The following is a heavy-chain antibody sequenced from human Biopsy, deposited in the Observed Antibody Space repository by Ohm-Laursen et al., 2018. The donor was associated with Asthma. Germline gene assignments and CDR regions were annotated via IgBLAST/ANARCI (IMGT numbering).Heavy chain of an antibody. J-gene: IGHJ6*02. V-gene: IGHV3-9*01. D-gene: IGHD2-21*02. CDR1: GFTFDDYG. CDR2: ISWNSGSI. Sequence: SLRLSCAASGFTFDDYGMHWVRQAPGKGLEWVSGISWNSGSIGYADSVKGRFTIARDNSKNTVYLQMNSLRAEDRAGYYCASYEVVTAILPMDVWGQGTTVTVSS. CDR3: ASYEVVTAILPMDV.